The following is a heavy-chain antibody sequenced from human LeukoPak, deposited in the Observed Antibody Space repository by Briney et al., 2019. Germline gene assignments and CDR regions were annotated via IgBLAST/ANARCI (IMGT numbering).Heavy chain of an antibody. CDR2: IYYNERS. CDR1: GDSISSYF. D-gene: IGHD2-15*01. J-gene: IGHJ4*02. Sequence: SETLSLTCTVSGDSISSYFWSWIRQPPGKGLEWIGYIYYNERSNYNPSLRSRVTISIDTSKNQFSLKVYSVTAADTAFYYCARGYCSGRNCYYFDYWGQGILVTVSS. V-gene: IGHV4-59*08. CDR3: ARGYCSGRNCYYFDY.